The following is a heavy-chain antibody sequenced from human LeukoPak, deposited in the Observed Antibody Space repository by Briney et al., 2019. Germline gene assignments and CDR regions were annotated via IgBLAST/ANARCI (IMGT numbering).Heavy chain of an antibody. Sequence: SQTLSLTCTVSGGSINSSSYYWSWIRQPAGKGLEWVGRIYSSGNTNYNPSLKSRVTISVDTSKNRFSLKLSSVTAADTAVYYCARGEAAGIDYWGQGTLVTVSS. CDR1: GGSINSSSYY. CDR2: IYSSGNT. CDR3: ARGEAAGIDY. D-gene: IGHD6-13*01. J-gene: IGHJ4*02. V-gene: IGHV4-61*02.